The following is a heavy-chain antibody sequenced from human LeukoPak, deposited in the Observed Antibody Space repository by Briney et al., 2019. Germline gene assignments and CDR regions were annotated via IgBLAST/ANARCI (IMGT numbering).Heavy chain of an antibody. CDR2: IYYSGST. Sequence: PSETLSLTCSVSGGSVSIASYYWSWIRQPPGKGLEWLGFIYYSGSTSYSPSLKSRVTISLDTSKNQVSLRLSSVTAADTALYYCARDPGYCSGGSCGHFDYWGQGILVTVSS. J-gene: IGHJ4*02. CDR3: ARDPGYCSGGSCGHFDY. V-gene: IGHV4-61*01. D-gene: IGHD2-15*01. CDR1: GGSVSIASYY.